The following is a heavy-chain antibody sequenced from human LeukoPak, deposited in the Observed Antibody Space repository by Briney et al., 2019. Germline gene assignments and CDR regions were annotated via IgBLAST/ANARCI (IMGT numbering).Heavy chain of an antibody. CDR1: GFTFSSYA. J-gene: IGHJ4*02. Sequence: GGSLRLSCAASGFTFSSYAMHWVRQAPGKGLEWVAVISYDGSNKYYADSVKGRFTISRDNSKNTLYLQMNSLRAEDTAVYYCARNRLPYCTNGVCSPDFDYWGQGTLVTVFS. CDR3: ARNRLPYCTNGVCSPDFDY. D-gene: IGHD2-8*01. CDR2: ISYDGSNK. V-gene: IGHV3-30-3*01.